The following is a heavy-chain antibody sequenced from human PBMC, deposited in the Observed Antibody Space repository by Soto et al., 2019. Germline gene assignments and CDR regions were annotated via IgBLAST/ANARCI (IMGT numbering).Heavy chain of an antibody. V-gene: IGHV1-69*04. Sequence: SVKVSCKASGGTFSSYTISWVRQAPGQGLEWMGRIIPILGIANYAQKFQGRVTITADKSTSTAYMELSSLRSEDTAVYYCARDSSHCGGDCSPPPDYYYYYMDVWGKGTPVTVS. J-gene: IGHJ6*03. CDR3: ARDSSHCGGDCSPPPDYYYYYMDV. CDR1: GGTFSSYT. D-gene: IGHD2-21*01. CDR2: IIPILGIA.